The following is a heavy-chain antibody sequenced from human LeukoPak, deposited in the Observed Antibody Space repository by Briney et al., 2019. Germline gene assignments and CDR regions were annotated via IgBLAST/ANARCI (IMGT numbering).Heavy chain of an antibody. CDR2: ISSGSSYT. D-gene: IGHD6-19*01. V-gene: IGHV3-11*03. CDR3: AKRIAVAGPYFDY. Sequence: GGSLRLSCAASGFTFSDNYMSWIRQAPGKGLEWLSYISSGSSYTNYADSVKGRFTISRDNAKNSLYLQMSSLRAEDTAVYYCAKRIAVAGPYFDYWGQGTLVTVSS. J-gene: IGHJ4*02. CDR1: GFTFSDNY.